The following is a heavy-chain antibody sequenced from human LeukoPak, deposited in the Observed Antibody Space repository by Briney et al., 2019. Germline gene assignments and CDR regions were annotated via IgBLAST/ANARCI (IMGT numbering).Heavy chain of an antibody. J-gene: IGHJ5*02. CDR3: ARDPTGLGWFDP. D-gene: IGHD3-10*01. CDR2: IYTSGST. V-gene: IGHV4-61*02. Sequence: SQTLSLTCTVSGVSISSGSYYWSWLRQPAGKGLEWIGRIYTSGSTNYNPSLKSRVTISVDTSKNQFSLKLSSVTAADTAVYYCARDPTGLGWFDPWGQGTLVAVSS. CDR1: GVSISSGSYY.